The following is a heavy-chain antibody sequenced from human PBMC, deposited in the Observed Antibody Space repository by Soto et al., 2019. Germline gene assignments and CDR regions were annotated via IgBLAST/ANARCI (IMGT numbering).Heavy chain of an antibody. CDR1: GGYFRCYY. CDR3: ARYPQHGFTVYMDV. D-gene: IGHD3-10*01. Sequence: SETLSPNCAGYGGYFRCYYWSCHRQPPGKGLEWIGEIKHSGSTNYNPSLKSRVTISVDTSKNQFSLKLSSVTAADTAVYYCARYPQHGFTVYMDVWGKGTTVTVSS. CDR2: IKHSGST. J-gene: IGHJ6*03. V-gene: IGHV4-34*01.